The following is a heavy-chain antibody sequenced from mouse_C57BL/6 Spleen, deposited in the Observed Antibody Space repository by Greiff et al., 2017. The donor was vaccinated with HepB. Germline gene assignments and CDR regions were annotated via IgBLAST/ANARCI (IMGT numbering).Heavy chain of an antibody. CDR3: ARGDIYDGYFDY. V-gene: IGHV1-69*01. J-gene: IGHJ2*01. D-gene: IGHD2-3*01. Sequence: QVQLKQPGAELVMPGASVKLSCKASGYTFTSYWMHWVKQRPGQGLEWIGEIDPSDSYTNYNQKFKGKSTLTVDKSSSTAYMQLSSLTSEDSAVYYCARGDIYDGYFDYWGQGTTLTVSS. CDR1: GYTFTSYW. CDR2: IDPSDSYT.